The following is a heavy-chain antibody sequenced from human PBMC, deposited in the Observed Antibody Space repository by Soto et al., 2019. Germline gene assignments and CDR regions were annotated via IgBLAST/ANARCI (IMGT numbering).Heavy chain of an antibody. CDR3: AKDSDPPQYYDFWSGYHPNFDY. D-gene: IGHD3-3*01. J-gene: IGHJ4*02. CDR1: GFTFSSYG. Sequence: HPGGSLRLSCAASGFTFSSYGMHWVRQAPGKGLEWVAVISYDGSNKYYADSVKGRFTISRDNSKNTLYLQMNSLRAEDTAVYYCAKDSDPPQYYDFWSGYHPNFDYWGQGTLVTVSS. V-gene: IGHV3-30*18. CDR2: ISYDGSNK.